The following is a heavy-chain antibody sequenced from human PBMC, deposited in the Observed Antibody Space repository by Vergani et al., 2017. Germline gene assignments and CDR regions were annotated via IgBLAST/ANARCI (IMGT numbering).Heavy chain of an antibody. V-gene: IGHV3-73*02. CDR1: GFTFSGSA. Sequence: EVQLVESGGGLVQPGGSLKLSCAASGFTFSGSAMHWVRQAPGKGLEWVGRIRSKANSYAKAYAASVKGRFTIARDDSKNTAYLQMNSLKTEDTAVYYCTRHKRGYSYGYPHGGLDWGQGTLVTVSS. CDR3: TRHKRGYSYGYPHGGLD. J-gene: IGHJ4*02. D-gene: IGHD5-18*01. CDR2: IRSKANSYAK.